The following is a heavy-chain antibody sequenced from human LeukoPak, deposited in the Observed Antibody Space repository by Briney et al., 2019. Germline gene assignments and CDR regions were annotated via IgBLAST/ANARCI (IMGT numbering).Heavy chain of an antibody. Sequence: GGSLRLSCAASGFTFSSYAMSWVRQAPGKGLEWVSAISGSSDLTYYADSVKGRFTISRDNPKNTLYLQMNSLRAEDTAVYYCAKEPWGSGWSSFDYWGQGTLVTVSS. CDR1: GFTFSSYA. V-gene: IGHV3-23*01. CDR2: ISGSSDLT. J-gene: IGHJ4*02. D-gene: IGHD6-19*01. CDR3: AKEPWGSGWSSFDY.